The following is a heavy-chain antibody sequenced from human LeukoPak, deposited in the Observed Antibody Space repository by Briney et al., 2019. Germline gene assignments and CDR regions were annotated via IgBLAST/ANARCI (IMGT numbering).Heavy chain of an antibody. J-gene: IGHJ6*02. CDR3: ARWEGGRGGYGLDV. V-gene: IGHV3-13*01. CDR1: GFTFSNYD. Sequence: GGSLRLSCAASGFTFSNYDMPWVRQTTGNGLEWVSAIGTAGDTFYPGSVKGRFTISRENAKNSLYLQMNNLRAGDTAVYYCARWEGGRGGYGLDVWGQGTTVTVSS. D-gene: IGHD4-23*01. CDR2: IGTAGDT.